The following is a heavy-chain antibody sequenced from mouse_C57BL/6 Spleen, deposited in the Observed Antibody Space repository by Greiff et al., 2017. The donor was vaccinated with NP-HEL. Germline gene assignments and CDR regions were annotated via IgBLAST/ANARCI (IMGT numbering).Heavy chain of an antibody. CDR3: ARDSSGYGY. J-gene: IGHJ2*01. D-gene: IGHD3-2*02. CDR2: IHPNSGST. V-gene: IGHV1-64*01. CDR1: GYTFTSYW. Sequence: QVQLQQPGAELVKPGASVKLSCKASGYTFTSYWMHWVKQRPGQGLEWIGMIHPNSGSTNYNEKFKGKATLTVDKSSSTAYMQLSSLTSEDSAVYYCARDSSGYGYWGQGTTLTVSA.